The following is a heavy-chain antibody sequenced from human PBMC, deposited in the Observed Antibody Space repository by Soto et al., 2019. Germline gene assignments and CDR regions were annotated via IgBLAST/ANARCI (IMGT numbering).Heavy chain of an antibody. V-gene: IGHV3-30*18. Sequence: QVHLVESGGGVVQPGRSLRLSCAASGFSFSTYGMHWVRQAAGKGLEWVAFISNDGSNKYYADSVKGRFTTSRDNSKNTLYLQMNSLRAEDTAVYHCANVFGNYWAFHYSGQGTLVTVSS. CDR1: GFSFSTYG. CDR2: ISNDGSNK. CDR3: ANVFGNYWAFHY. J-gene: IGHJ4*02. D-gene: IGHD1-26*01.